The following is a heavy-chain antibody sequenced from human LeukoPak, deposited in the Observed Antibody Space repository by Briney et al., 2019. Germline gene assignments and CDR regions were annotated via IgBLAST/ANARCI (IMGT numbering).Heavy chain of an antibody. CDR3: ARSALLWFGELFPFDY. CDR1: GGSISSSSYY. V-gene: IGHV4-61*05. J-gene: IGHJ4*02. CDR2: IYYSGST. Sequence: PSETLSLTCTVSGGSISSSSYYWGWIRQPPGKGLEWIGYIYYSGSTNYNPSPKGRVTISVDTSKNQFSLKLSSVTAADTAVYYCARSALLWFGELFPFDYWGQGTLVTVSS. D-gene: IGHD3-10*01.